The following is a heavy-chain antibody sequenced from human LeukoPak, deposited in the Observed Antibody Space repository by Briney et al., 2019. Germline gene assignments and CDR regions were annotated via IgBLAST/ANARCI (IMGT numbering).Heavy chain of an antibody. CDR2: IYYSGST. CDR1: GGSISSGGFY. V-gene: IGHV4-31*03. J-gene: IGHJ4*02. CDR3: ARAPTRSGIDY. D-gene: IGHD3-10*01. Sequence: SETLSLTCTVSGGSISSGGFYWSWIRQHPGKGLEWIGYIYYSGSTYYNPSLKSRVTISVDTSKNQFSLKLSSVTAADTAVYYCARAPTRSGIDYWGQGTLVTVSS.